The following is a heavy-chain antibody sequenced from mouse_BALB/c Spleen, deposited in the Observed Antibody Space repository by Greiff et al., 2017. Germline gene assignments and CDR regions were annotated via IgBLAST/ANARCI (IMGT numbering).Heavy chain of an antibody. Sequence: DVHLVESGPELVKPGASVKISCKASGYSFTGYFMNWVKQSHGKSLEWIGRINPYNGDTFYNQKFKGKATLTVDKSSSTAHMELLSLTSEDSAVYYCGSSDYGSSYAMDYWGQGTSVTVSS. CDR2: INPYNGDT. J-gene: IGHJ4*01. CDR3: GSSDYGSSYAMDY. D-gene: IGHD1-1*01. CDR1: GYSFTGYF. V-gene: IGHV1-37*01.